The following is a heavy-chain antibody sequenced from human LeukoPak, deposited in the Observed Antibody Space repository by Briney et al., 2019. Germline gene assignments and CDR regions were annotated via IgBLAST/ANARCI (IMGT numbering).Heavy chain of an antibody. CDR2: ISSSGNTI. CDR3: ARTSGYCISTSCYNWFDP. CDR1: GFTFSSYE. Sequence: PGGSLRLSCAASGFTFSSYEMNWVRQAPGEGLEWVSYISSSGNTIYYADSVKGRFTISRDNAKNSLYLQMNSLRAEDTAVYYRARTSGYCISTSCYNWFDPWGQGTLVTVSS. V-gene: IGHV3-48*03. D-gene: IGHD2-2*03. J-gene: IGHJ5*02.